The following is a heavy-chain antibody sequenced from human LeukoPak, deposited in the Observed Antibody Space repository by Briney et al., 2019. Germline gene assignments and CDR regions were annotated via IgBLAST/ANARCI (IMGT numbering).Heavy chain of an antibody. V-gene: IGHV3-21*01. CDR2: ISGSGSDI. J-gene: IGHJ3*01. CDR1: GFTFSSYT. CDR3: ARRTFLNDACDV. D-gene: IGHD1-7*01. Sequence: GGSLRLSCAVSGFTFSSYTLNWVRQAPGKGLEWVSAISGSGSDIYYADSVKGRFTISRDNPKRSLYLQMNSLRAEDTAVYYCARRTFLNDACDVWGQGTVVTVSS.